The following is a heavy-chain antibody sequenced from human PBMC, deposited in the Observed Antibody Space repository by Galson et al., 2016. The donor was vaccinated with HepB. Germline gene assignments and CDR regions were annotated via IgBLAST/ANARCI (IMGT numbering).Heavy chain of an antibody. D-gene: IGHD2-2*01. CDR2: ISYDGSNK. V-gene: IGHV3-30*03. CDR1: GFTVSTYG. CDR3: TTGGCSRTSCYGGVGMDV. J-gene: IGHJ6*02. Sequence: SLRLSCAASGFTVSTYGLHWVRQAPGKGQEWVALISYDGSNKYYADSVKGRFTIAKDNSKNTLYLQMDSLRTEETAMYYCTTGGCSRTSCYGGVGMDVWGQGTTVTVSS.